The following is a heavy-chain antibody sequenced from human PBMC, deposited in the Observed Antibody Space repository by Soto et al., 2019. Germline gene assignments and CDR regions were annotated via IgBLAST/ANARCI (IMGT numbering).Heavy chain of an antibody. CDR3: SRENWFQDY. CDR2: IKNDGSEQ. J-gene: IGHJ4*02. D-gene: IGHD3-10*01. CDR1: GFTFTTYY. V-gene: IGHV3-7*03. Sequence: GSLRLSCAASGFTFTTYYMTWVRQAPGKGLEWVASIKNDGSEQYYVDSVKGPFTISRDNAKNSLYLQMNSLRAGDTALYYCSRENWFQDYWGQGTLVTVSS.